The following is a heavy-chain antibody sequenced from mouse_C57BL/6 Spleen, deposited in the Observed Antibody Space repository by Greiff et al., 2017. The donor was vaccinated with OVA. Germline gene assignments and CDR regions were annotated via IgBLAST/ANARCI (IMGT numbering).Heavy chain of an antibody. V-gene: IGHV5-16*01. CDR1: GFTFSDYY. D-gene: IGHD4-1*01. Sequence: DVKLVESEGGLVQPGSSMKLSCTASGFTFSDYYMAWVRQVPEKGLEWVANINYDGSSTYYLDSLKSRFIISRDNAKNILYLQMSSLKSEDTATYYCARESNWDVGYFDYWGQGTTLTVSS. CDR2: INYDGSST. CDR3: ARESNWDVGYFDY. J-gene: IGHJ2*01.